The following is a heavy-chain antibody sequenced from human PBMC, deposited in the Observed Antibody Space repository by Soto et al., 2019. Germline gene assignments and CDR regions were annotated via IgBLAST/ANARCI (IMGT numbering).Heavy chain of an antibody. V-gene: IGHV1-24*01. Sequence: ASVKVSCKVSGYSLTELSMHWVRQAPGKGLEWMGGFDPEDGETIYAQKFQGRVTMTEDTSTDTAYMELSSLRSEDTAVYYCATWGLDYGDYLDDAFDIWGQGTMVTVSS. CDR1: GYSLTELS. J-gene: IGHJ3*02. CDR3: ATWGLDYGDYLDDAFDI. CDR2: FDPEDGET. D-gene: IGHD4-17*01.